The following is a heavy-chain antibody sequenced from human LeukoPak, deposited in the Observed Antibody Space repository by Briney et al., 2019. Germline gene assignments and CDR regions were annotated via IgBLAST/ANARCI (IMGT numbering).Heavy chain of an antibody. V-gene: IGHV1-46*01. J-gene: IGHJ4*02. CDR1: GYTFTSYY. CDR2: INPSGGST. CDR3: ARVEWELRYFDY. D-gene: IGHD1-26*01. Sequence: GASVKVSCKASGYTFTSYYMHRVRQAPGQGLEWMGIINPSGGSTSYAQKFQGRVTMTRDTSTSTVYMELSSLRSEDTAVYYCARVEWELRYFDYWGQGTLVTVSS.